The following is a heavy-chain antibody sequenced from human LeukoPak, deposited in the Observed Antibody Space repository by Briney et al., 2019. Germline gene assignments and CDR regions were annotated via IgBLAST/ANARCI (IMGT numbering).Heavy chain of an antibody. CDR3: ARDRISAARGERRYFDY. CDR1: GDSVSSNSAA. J-gene: IGHJ4*02. D-gene: IGHD6-6*01. V-gene: IGHV6-1*01. Sequence: SQTLSLTCAISGDSVSSNSAAWNWIRQSPSRGLEWLGRTYYRSKWCNDYAVSVKSRITINPDTSKNQFSLQLNSVTPEDTAVYYCARDRISAARGERRYFDYWGQGTLVTVSS. CDR2: TYYRSKWCN.